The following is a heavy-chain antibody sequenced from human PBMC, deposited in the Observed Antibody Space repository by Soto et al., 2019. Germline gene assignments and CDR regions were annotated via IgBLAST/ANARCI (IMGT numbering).Heavy chain of an antibody. CDR1: GYTFTRYG. CDR3: AMVDVYVTPSPQDV. D-gene: IGHD3-16*01. CDR2: INTDNGKT. V-gene: IGHV1-18*01. Sequence: QVQLVQSGAEVKNPGASVKVSCKASGYTFTRYGIGWARQAPGQGLEWMGWINTDNGKTNYAENVQGRVTLTTDASMSTAYMELRSLRSNDTAIYYCAMVDVYVTPSPQDVWGQGTTVIVSS. J-gene: IGHJ6*02.